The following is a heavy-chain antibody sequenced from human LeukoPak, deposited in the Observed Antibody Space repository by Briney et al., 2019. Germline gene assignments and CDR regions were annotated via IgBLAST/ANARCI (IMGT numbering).Heavy chain of an antibody. V-gene: IGHV3-30*04. D-gene: IGHD3-16*01. CDR3: ARLDVRGFDY. CDR2: ISYDGSNK. Sequence: GGSLRLSCAASGFTFSSYAMHWVRQAPGKGLEWVAVISYDGSNKYYADSVKGRFTISRDNSKNRLYLQMNSLRAEDTAVYYCARLDVRGFDYWGQGTLVTVSS. CDR1: GFTFSSYA. J-gene: IGHJ4*02.